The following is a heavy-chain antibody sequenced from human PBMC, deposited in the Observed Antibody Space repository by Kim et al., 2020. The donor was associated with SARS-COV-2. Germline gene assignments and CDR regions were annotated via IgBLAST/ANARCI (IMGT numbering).Heavy chain of an antibody. CDR3: ARGMKGYGYGVYGMDV. V-gene: IGHV1-69*01. J-gene: IGHJ6*02. Sequence: QKFQVRVTMTADESTRTAYMELSSLRSEDTAVYYCARGMKGYGYGVYGMDVWGQGTTVTVSS. D-gene: IGHD5-18*01.